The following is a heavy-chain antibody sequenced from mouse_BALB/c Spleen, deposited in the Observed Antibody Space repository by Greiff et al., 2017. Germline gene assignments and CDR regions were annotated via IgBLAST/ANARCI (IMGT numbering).Heavy chain of an antibody. CDR2: ISYSGST. CDR1: GYSITSDYA. D-gene: IGHD1-1*01. CDR3: ARRDYGSTPGFDV. J-gene: IGHJ1*01. Sequence: VQLKESGPGLVKPSQSLSLTCTVTGYSITSDYAWNWIRQFPGNKLEWMGYISYSGSTSYNPSLKSRISITRDTSKNQFFLQLNSVTTEDTATYYCARRDYGSTPGFDVWGAGTTVTVSS. V-gene: IGHV3-2*02.